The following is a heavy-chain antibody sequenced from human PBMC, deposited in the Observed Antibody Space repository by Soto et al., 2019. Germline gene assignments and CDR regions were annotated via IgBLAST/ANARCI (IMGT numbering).Heavy chain of an antibody. D-gene: IGHD6-19*01. J-gene: IGHJ4*02. V-gene: IGHV3-53*02. Sequence: QLVETGGGLIQPGGSLKLSCSVAGFTVSGSMTWVRQAPGKGLECVAFIHSDGNKYYTDSVRGRFTISRDNSKYTLYLQMDSLRVDDTAVYYCARDASGPFEYWGQGTLVTVSS. CDR2: IHSDGNK. CDR1: GFTVSGS. CDR3: ARDASGPFEY.